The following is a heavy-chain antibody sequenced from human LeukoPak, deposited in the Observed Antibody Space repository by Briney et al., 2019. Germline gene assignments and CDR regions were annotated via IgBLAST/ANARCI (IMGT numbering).Heavy chain of an antibody. J-gene: IGHJ4*02. Sequence: GGSLRLSCAASGFTFSSYAMNWVRQAPGKGLEWVAAIIGSGCNTYYADSVKGRFTISRDNSKNTLYLQMNSLRAEDTAVYYCAKDGSGYSSGYIDYWGEGALVTVSS. D-gene: IGHD5-12*01. V-gene: IGHV3-23*01. CDR1: GFTFSSYA. CDR3: AKDGSGYSSGYIDY. CDR2: IIGSGCNT.